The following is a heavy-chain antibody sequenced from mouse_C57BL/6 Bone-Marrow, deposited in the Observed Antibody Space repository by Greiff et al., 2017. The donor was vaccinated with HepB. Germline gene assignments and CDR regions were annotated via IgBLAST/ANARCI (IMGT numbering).Heavy chain of an antibody. CDR1: GFTFSDFY. J-gene: IGHJ4*01. CDR3: ARDEDAMDY. CDR2: SRNKANDYTT. V-gene: IGHV7-1*01. Sequence: EVNVVESGGGLVQSGRSLRLSCATSGFTFSDFYMEWVRQAPGQGLEWIAASRNKANDYTTEYSASVKGRFIVSRDTSQSILYLQMHALRAEDTAIYYCARDEDAMDYWGQGTSVTVSS.